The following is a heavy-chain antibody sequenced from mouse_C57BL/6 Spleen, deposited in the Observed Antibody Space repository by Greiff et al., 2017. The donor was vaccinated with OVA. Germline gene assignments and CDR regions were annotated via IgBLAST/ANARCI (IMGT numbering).Heavy chain of an antibody. J-gene: IGHJ1*03. CDR3: ARRSLANWDWYFDV. D-gene: IGHD4-1*01. CDR2: IDPSDSYT. CDR1: GYTFTSYW. V-gene: IGHV1-50*01. Sequence: VQLQQPGAELVKPGASVKLSCKASGYTFTSYWMQWVKQRPGQGLEWIGEIDPSDSYTNYNQKFKGKATLTVDTSSSTAYMQLSSLTSEDSAVYYCARRSLANWDWYFDVWGTGTTVTVSS.